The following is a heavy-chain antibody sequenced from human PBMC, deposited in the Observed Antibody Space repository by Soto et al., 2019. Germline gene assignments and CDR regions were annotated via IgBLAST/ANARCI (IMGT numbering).Heavy chain of an antibody. D-gene: IGHD6-19*01. CDR2: ISSSSSTI. CDR1: GCTFSSYS. V-gene: IGHV3-48*02. J-gene: IGHJ4*02. Sequence: GGSLRHSCASSGCTFSSYSMNWVRQAPGKGLEWVSYISSSSSTIYYADSVKGRFTISRDNAKNSLYLQMNSLRDEDTAVYYCARDGSSIAVPPPFDYWGQGTLVTVSS. CDR3: ARDGSSIAVPPPFDY.